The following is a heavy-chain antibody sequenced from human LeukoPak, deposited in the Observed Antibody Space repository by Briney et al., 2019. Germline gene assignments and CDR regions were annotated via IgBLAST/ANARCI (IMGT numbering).Heavy chain of an antibody. D-gene: IGHD3-10*01. Sequence: GGSLRLSCAASGFTFSSYSMNWVRQAPGKGLEWVSSISSSSSYIYYADSVKGRFTISRDNSKSTVYLQMNSLRVEDAAVYYCSKDLTSDFGGDLDPWGQGTLVTVSS. J-gene: IGHJ5*02. CDR2: ISSSSSYI. V-gene: IGHV3-21*01. CDR3: SKDLTSDFGGDLDP. CDR1: GFTFSSYS.